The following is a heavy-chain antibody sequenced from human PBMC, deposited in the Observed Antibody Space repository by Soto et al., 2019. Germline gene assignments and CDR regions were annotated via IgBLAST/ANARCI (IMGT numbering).Heavy chain of an antibody. Sequence: ASVKVSCKASGYTFTSYGISWVRQAPGQGLEWMGWISAYNSNTNYAQKLQGRVTMTTDTSTSTAYMELRSLRSDDTAVYYCARVGLGITFGGVTVPGYWGQGTLVTVSS. V-gene: IGHV1-18*01. D-gene: IGHD3-16*02. CDR3: ARVGLGITFGGVTVPGY. J-gene: IGHJ4*02. CDR2: ISAYNSNT. CDR1: GYTFTSYG.